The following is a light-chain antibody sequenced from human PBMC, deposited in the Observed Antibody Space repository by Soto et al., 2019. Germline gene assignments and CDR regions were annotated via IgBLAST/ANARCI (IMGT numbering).Light chain of an antibody. J-gene: IGLJ2*01. V-gene: IGLV1-40*01. Sequence: QAVVTQAPSVSGTPGQRVTLSCSGSSSNIESNWVYWYQQLPGTAPKLLIYGISNRPSGVPDRFSGSRSGTSASLAITGLQAEDEADYYCQSYDSSLNGVLFGGGTKLTVL. CDR3: QSYDSSLNGVL. CDR2: GIS. CDR1: SSNIESNW.